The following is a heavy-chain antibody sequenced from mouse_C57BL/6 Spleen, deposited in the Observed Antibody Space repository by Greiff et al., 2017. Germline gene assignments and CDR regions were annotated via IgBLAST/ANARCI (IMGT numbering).Heavy chain of an antibody. CDR2: IDPSDSYT. D-gene: IGHD3-3*01. Sequence: QVQLQQPGAELVKPGASVKLSCKASGYTFTSYWMQWVKQRPGQGLEWIGEIDPSDSYTNYNQKFKGKATLTVDTSSSTAYMQLSSLTSEDSAVYYCARGAGDRDAYWGQGTLVTVSA. V-gene: IGHV1-50*01. CDR1: GYTFTSYW. CDR3: ARGAGDRDAY. J-gene: IGHJ3*01.